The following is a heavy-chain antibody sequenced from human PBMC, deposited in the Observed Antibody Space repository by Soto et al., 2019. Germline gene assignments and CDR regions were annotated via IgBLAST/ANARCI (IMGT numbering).Heavy chain of an antibody. Sequence: SETLSLTCTVSGGSVSSGSYYWSWIRQPPGKGLEWIGYIYYSGSTNYNPSLKSRVTISVDTSKNQFSLKLSSVTAADTAVYFCARLEGLATISYYFDLWGQGALVTVSS. CDR2: IYYSGST. CDR3: ARLEGLATISYYFDL. J-gene: IGHJ4*02. D-gene: IGHD3-9*01. V-gene: IGHV4-61*01. CDR1: GGSVSSGSYY.